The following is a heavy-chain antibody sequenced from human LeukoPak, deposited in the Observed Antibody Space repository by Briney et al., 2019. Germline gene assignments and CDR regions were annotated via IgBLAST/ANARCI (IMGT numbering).Heavy chain of an antibody. Sequence: PAVTLCLSCAASAFTFSDFGMVWVGQAPGKEREWLAFIRYDGSTRSYADSVKGRFTISRDNSKNTLYLQMSGLRVDDTALYFCAAVDNRVGFDCWGQGTLVTVSS. CDR1: AFTFSDFG. CDR2: IRYDGSTR. J-gene: IGHJ4*02. CDR3: AAVDNRVGFDC. V-gene: IGHV3-30*02. D-gene: IGHD1-14*01.